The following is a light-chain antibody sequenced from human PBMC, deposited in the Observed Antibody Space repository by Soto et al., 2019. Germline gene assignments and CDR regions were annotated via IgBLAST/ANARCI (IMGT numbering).Light chain of an antibody. CDR1: QSISSW. CDR2: KAS. V-gene: IGKV1-5*03. J-gene: IGKJ1*01. Sequence: DIQMTQSPSTLSASVGDRVTITCRASQSISSWLAWYQQKPGKAPNLLIYKASSLESGVPSRFSGSGSGTEFTLTISSLQPDDFATYYCQQYNSYRTFXQGTKVDIK. CDR3: QQYNSYRT.